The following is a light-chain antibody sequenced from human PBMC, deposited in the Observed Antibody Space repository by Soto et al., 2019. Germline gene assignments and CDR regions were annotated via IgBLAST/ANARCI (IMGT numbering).Light chain of an antibody. Sequence: EIVMTQSPATLSVSPGERATLSFRASQSVSSNLAWYQQKPGQAPRLLIYDASTRATGIPARFSGSGSGTEFTLTISSLQSEDFAVYYCQQYKKWPRTFGHGTKVDI. V-gene: IGKV3-15*01. CDR3: QQYKKWPRT. CDR2: DAS. CDR1: QSVSSN. J-gene: IGKJ1*01.